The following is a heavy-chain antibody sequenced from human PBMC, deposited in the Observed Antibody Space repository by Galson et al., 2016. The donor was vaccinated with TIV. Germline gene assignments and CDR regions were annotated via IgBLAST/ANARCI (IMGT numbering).Heavy chain of an antibody. CDR3: ARRYFDL. CDR2: IKQDGSEK. CDR1: GFTFSDYW. Sequence: SLRLSCAASGFTFSDYWVHWVRQAPGKGLEWVANIKQDGSEKYYVDSVKGRFIISRDNTKNSLYLQMNSLRAEDTAVYYCARRYFDLWGRGTLVTVSS. J-gene: IGHJ2*01. V-gene: IGHV3-7*03.